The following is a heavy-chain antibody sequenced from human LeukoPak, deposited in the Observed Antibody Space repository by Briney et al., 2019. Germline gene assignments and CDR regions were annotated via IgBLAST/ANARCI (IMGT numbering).Heavy chain of an antibody. CDR2: INPNSGGT. CDR3: ARAYAAGTFDY. D-gene: IGHD6-13*01. CDR1: RYTFTGYY. Sequence: ASVKVSCKASRYTFTGYYMHWVRRAPGQGREWMGRINPNSGGTNYAQKFQGRVTMTRDTSISTAYMELSRLRSDDTAVYYCARAYAAGTFDYWGQGTLVTVSS. J-gene: IGHJ4*02. V-gene: IGHV1-2*06.